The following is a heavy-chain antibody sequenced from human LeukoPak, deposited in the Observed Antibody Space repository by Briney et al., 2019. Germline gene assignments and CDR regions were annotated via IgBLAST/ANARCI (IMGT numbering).Heavy chain of an antibody. Sequence: GGSLRLSCAASGFTFDDYGMSWVRRAPGKGLEWVSGINWNGGSTGYADSVKGRFTISRDNAKNTLYLQMNSLRAEDTAVYYCATGNYNKPFDYWGQGTLVTVSS. CDR1: GFTFDDYG. CDR2: INWNGGST. J-gene: IGHJ4*02. D-gene: IGHD1-7*01. V-gene: IGHV3-20*04. CDR3: ATGNYNKPFDY.